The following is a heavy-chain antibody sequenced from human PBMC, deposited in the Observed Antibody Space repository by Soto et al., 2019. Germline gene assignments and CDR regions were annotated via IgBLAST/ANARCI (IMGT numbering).Heavy chain of an antibody. CDR2: ISAYNGNT. J-gene: IGHJ5*02. Sequence: ASVKVSCKASGYTFTSYGISCVRQAPGQGLEWMGWISAYNGNTNYAQKLQGRVTMTTDTSTSTAYMELRSLRSDDTAVYYCARDHLSYSGYDFLEWFDPWGQGTLVTVSS. CDR3: ARDHLSYSGYDFLEWFDP. V-gene: IGHV1-18*01. CDR1: GYTFTSYG. D-gene: IGHD5-12*01.